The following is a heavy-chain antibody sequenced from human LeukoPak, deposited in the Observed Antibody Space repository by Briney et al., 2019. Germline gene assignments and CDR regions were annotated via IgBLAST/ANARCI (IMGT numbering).Heavy chain of an antibody. J-gene: IGHJ6*04. D-gene: IGHD3-10*01. Sequence: PSETLSLSCAVSGGSISSYYWSWIRQPPGKGLEWVWYIYYSGSTKYNPSPKSRVTISVTTSKNQYSLKRSSGTAADTAVYYCSIEFAYGSWDVWGKGTTVTISS. CDR1: GGSISSYY. V-gene: IGHV4-59*01. CDR3: SIEFAYGSWDV. CDR2: IYYSGST.